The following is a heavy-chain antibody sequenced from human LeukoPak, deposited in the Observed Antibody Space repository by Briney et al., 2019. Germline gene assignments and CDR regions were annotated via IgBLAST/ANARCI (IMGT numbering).Heavy chain of an antibody. CDR2: INSDGSST. V-gene: IGHV3-74*01. CDR1: GFRFSSYW. D-gene: IGHD4-17*01. CDR3: AREPTVTYGMDV. J-gene: IGHJ6*02. Sequence: GGSLRLSCAASGFRFSSYWMHWVRQAPGKGLVWVSRINSDGSSTSYADSVKGRFTISRDNAKSTLYLQMNSLRAEDTAVYYCAREPTVTYGMDVWGQGTTVSVSS.